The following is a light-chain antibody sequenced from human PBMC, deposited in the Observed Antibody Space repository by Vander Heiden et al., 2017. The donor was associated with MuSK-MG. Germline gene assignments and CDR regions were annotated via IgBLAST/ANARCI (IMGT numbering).Light chain of an antibody. J-gene: IGKJ4*01. Sequence: VLTPSPGTLTLSPGERATLSCRASQSITGLFVAWYQQRSGQAPRLLIYATSTRATGVPDRFEGSGSGTDFTLTISGLEPEEFAVYYCHQYASSPLTFGGGTKVEVK. CDR1: QSITGLF. CDR2: ATS. CDR3: HQYASSPLT. V-gene: IGKV3-20*01.